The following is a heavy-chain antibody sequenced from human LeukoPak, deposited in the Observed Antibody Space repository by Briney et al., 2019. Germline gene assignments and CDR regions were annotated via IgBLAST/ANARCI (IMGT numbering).Heavy chain of an antibody. D-gene: IGHD6-13*01. CDR1: GFTFDDYA. V-gene: IGHV3-43*02. CDR3: ANIPGYSSSWYAGYFDL. CDR2: ISGDGGST. J-gene: IGHJ2*01. Sequence: QPGGSLRHSCAASGFTFDDYAMHWVRQAPGKGLEWVSLISGDGGSTYYADSEKGRFTISRDNSKNSLYLQMNSLRTEDTALYYCANIPGYSSSWYAGYFDLWGRGTLVTVSS.